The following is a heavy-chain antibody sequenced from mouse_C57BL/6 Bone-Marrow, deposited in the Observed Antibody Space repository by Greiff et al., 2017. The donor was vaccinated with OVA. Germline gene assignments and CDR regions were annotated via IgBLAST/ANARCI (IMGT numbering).Heavy chain of an antibody. V-gene: IGHV1-22*01. J-gene: IGHJ2*01. CDR1: GYTFTDYN. D-gene: IGHD2-2*01. CDR2: INPNNGGT. Sequence: EVKLMESGPELVKPGASVKMSCKASGYTFTDYNMHWVKQSHGKSLEWIGYINPNNGGTSYNQKFKGKATLTVNKSSSTAYMELRSLTSEDSAVYYCARSWGYPAYWGQGTTLTVSS. CDR3: ARSWGYPAY.